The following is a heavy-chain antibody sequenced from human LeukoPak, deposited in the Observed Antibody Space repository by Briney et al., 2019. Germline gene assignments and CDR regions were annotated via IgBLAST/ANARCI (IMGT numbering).Heavy chain of an antibody. J-gene: IGHJ6*03. D-gene: IGHD3-22*01. CDR2: ISSSGSTI. V-gene: IGHV3-48*04. CDR3: ARVDSASSGYRWDYYYYYMDV. CDR1: GFTFSSYS. Sequence: GGSLRLSCAASGFTFSSYSMNWVRQAPGKGLEWVSYISSSGSTIYYADSVKGRFTISRDNAKNSLYLQMNSLRAEDTAVYYCARVDSASSGYRWDYYYYYMDVWGKGTTVTVSS.